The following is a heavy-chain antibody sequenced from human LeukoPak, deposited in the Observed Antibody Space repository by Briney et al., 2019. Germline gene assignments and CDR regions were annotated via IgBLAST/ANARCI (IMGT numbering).Heavy chain of an antibody. V-gene: IGHV1-18*01. J-gene: IGHJ4*02. CDR2: ISAYNGDT. Sequence: ASVKVSCKAYGYSLINYGISWVRQAPGQGLEWMGWISAYNGDTNYAQKLQGRVTMTTDTSTSTAYMELRSLRSDDTAVYYCARVTSGSPDYWGQGILVTVSS. CDR3: ARVTSGSPDY. CDR1: GYSLINYG.